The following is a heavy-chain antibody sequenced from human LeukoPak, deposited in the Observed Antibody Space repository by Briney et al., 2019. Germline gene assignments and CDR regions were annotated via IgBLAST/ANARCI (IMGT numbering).Heavy chain of an antibody. CDR1: GGSFSGYY. V-gene: IGHV4-34*01. CDR2: INHSGST. CDR3: ARLNVVVVAADY. Sequence: SETLSLTCAVYGGSFSGYYWSWIRQPPGKGLEWIGEINHSGSTNYNPSLKSRVTISVDTSKNQFSLKLSSVTAADTAVYYCARLNVVVVAADYWGQGTLVTVSS. D-gene: IGHD2-15*01. J-gene: IGHJ4*02.